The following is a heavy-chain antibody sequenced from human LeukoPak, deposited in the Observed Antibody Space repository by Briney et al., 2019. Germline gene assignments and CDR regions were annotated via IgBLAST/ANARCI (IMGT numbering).Heavy chain of an antibody. CDR2: IYYSGST. CDR1: VGSISSSSYY. CDR3: ARLYDYPPPYFDY. Sequence: PSETLSLTCTFPVGSISSSSYYWGWIRQPPGKGLEWIGSIYYSGSTYYNPSLKSRVTISVDTSKNQFSLKLSSVTAADTAVYYCARLYDYPPPYFDYWGQGTPVTVSS. J-gene: IGHJ4*02. V-gene: IGHV4-39*01. D-gene: IGHD3-16*01.